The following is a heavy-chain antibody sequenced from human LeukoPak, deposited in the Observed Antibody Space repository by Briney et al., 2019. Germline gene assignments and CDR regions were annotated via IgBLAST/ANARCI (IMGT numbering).Heavy chain of an antibody. CDR1: GGSISSYS. J-gene: IGHJ4*02. D-gene: IGHD3-22*01. CDR2: IYHSGST. Sequence: SETLSLTCTVSGGSISSYSWSWIRQPPGKGLEWIGYIYHSGSTYYNPSLKSRVTISVDRSKNQFFLKLSSVTAADTAVYYCARGDDSSGYAFDYWGQGTLVTVSS. CDR3: ARGDDSSGYAFDY. V-gene: IGHV4-30-2*01.